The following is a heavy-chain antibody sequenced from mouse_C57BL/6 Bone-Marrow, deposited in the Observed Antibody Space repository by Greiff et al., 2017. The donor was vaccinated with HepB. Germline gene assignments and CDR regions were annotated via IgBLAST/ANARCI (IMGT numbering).Heavy chain of an antibody. CDR2: ISYDGSN. D-gene: IGHD1-1*01. V-gene: IGHV3-6*01. CDR3: ARESEIYYYGSIYYAMDY. CDR1: GYSITSGYY. Sequence: ESGPGLVKPSQSLSLTCSVTGYSITSGYYWNWIRQFPGNKLEWMGYISYDGSNNYNPSLKNRISITRDTSKNQFFLKLNSVTTEDTATYYCARESEIYYYGSIYYAMDYWGQGTSVTVSS. J-gene: IGHJ4*01.